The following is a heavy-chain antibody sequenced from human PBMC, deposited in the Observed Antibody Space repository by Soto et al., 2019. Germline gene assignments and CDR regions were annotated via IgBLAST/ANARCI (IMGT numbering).Heavy chain of an antibody. Sequence: QVQLVQSGPELKKPGASVKVSCKASGYTFSTSGISGVRQAPGQGLEWMGGISTYNGDTNYAQKFQGRVTMTTDTATTTAYMEQRSLRSDDTAVYYCARSGSVPYYYYGLDVWGQGTTVTVSS. CDR2: ISTYNGDT. J-gene: IGHJ6*02. CDR3: ARSGSVPYYYYGLDV. V-gene: IGHV1-18*01. CDR1: GYTFSTSG. D-gene: IGHD3-10*01.